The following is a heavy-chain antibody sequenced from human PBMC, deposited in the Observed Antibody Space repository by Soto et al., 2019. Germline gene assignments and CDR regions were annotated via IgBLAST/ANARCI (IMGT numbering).Heavy chain of an antibody. D-gene: IGHD3-22*01. CDR1: GGTFSSYA. J-gene: IGHJ6*02. CDR2: IIPIFGTA. V-gene: IGHV1-69*13. Sequence: SVNVSCKASGGTFSSYAISWVRQAPGQGLEWMGGIIPIFGTANYAQKFQGRVTITADESTSTAYMELSSLRSEDTAVYYCARGKGYYYDSSGLYVMDVWGHGXTVTV. CDR3: ARGKGYYYDSSGLYVMDV.